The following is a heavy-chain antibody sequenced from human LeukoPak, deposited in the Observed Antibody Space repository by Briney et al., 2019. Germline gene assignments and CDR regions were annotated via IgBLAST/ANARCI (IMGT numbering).Heavy chain of an antibody. Sequence: SETLSLTCTVSGGSISSYYWSWIRQPAGKGLEWIGRIYTSGSTNYSPSLKSRVTMSVDTSKNQFSLKLSSVTAADTAVYYCARSDRIAAFFDYWGQGTLVTVSS. CDR3: ARSDRIAAFFDY. CDR1: GGSISSYY. J-gene: IGHJ4*02. CDR2: IYTSGST. D-gene: IGHD6-6*01. V-gene: IGHV4-4*07.